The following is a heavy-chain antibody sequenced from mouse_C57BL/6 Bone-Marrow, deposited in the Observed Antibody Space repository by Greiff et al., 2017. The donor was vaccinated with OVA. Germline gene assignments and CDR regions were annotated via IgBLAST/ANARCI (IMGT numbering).Heavy chain of an antibody. V-gene: IGHV5-17*01. J-gene: IGHJ1*03. CDR2: ISSGSSTI. D-gene: IGHD2-2*01. Sequence: EVKLVESGGGLVKPGGSLKLSCAASGFTFSDYGMHWVRQAPEKGLEWVAYISSGSSTIYYADTVKGRFTISRDNAKNTLFLQMTSLRSEDTAMYYCARREVGLRRDWYFDVWGTGTTVTVSS. CDR1: GFTFSDYG. CDR3: ARREVGLRRDWYFDV.